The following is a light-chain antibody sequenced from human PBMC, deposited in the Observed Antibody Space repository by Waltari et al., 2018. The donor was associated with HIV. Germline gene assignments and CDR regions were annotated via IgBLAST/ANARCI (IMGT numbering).Light chain of an antibody. CDR2: GAS. CDR1: QSVRSGH. Sequence: EIVLTQSPGTLSLSPGDRATLSCRATQSVRSGHLAWYQQKPGQAPRLLIYGASSRATGIPNRFSGSGSGTDFTLTISRLEPEDFAVYYCQQYGDSPRTFGQGTKVEI. CDR3: QQYGDSPRT. J-gene: IGKJ1*01. V-gene: IGKV3-20*01.